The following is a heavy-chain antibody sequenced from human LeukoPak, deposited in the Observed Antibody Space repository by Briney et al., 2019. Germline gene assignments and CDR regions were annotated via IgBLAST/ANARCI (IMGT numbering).Heavy chain of an antibody. CDR1: GFTFSSYV. CDR2: ISYDGSNE. J-gene: IGHJ4*02. CDR3: ARDEKDGPLWY. V-gene: IGHV3-30*04. D-gene: IGHD2-15*01. Sequence: GGSLRLSCAASGFTFSSYVMHWVRQAPGKGLEWVAIISYDGSNEYYADSVKGRFTISRDNARNFVYLQLNSLRAEDTAIYYCARDEKDGPLWYWGQGILVFVSS.